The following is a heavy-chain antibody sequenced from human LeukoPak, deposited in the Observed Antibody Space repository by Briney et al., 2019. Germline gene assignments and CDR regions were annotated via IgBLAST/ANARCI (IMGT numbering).Heavy chain of an antibody. CDR3: ARETGYSYGYGY. Sequence: SVKVSCKASGYTFSSYYMHWVRQAPGQGLEGLGKINPSGGSTSYAQKFQGRVTMTRDMSTSTVYMELSSLRSEDTAVYYCARETGYSYGYGYWGQGTLVTVSS. CDR1: GYTFSSYY. V-gene: IGHV1-46*01. D-gene: IGHD5-18*01. J-gene: IGHJ4*02. CDR2: INPSGGST.